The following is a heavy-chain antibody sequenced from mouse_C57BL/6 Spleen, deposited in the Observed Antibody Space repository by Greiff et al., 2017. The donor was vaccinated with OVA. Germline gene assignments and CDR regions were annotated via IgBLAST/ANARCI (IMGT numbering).Heavy chain of an antibody. Sequence: QVQLQQSGPELVKPGASVKISCKASGYAFSSSWMNWVKQRPGKGLEWIGRIYPGDGDTNYNGKFKGKATLTADKSSSTAYMQLSSLTSEDSAVYFCARGNYGVFYAMDYWGQGTSVTVSS. V-gene: IGHV1-82*01. D-gene: IGHD1-1*01. J-gene: IGHJ4*01. CDR2: IYPGDGDT. CDR1: GYAFSSSW. CDR3: ARGNYGVFYAMDY.